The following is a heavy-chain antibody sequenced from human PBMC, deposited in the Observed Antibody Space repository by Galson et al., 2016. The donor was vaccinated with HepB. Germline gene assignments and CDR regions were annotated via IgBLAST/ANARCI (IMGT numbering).Heavy chain of an antibody. V-gene: IGHV3-66*01. Sequence: SLRLSCAASGFTVSSNYMSWVRQAPGKGLEWVSVIYSGGSTYYADSVKGRFTISRDNSKNTLFLQMNSLTAEDTAVYYCARWAIAVAGRGSMSVGFDSWGQGTLVTVSS. D-gene: IGHD6-19*01. J-gene: IGHJ4*02. CDR2: IYSGGST. CDR1: GFTVSSNY. CDR3: ARWAIAVAGRGSMSVGFDS.